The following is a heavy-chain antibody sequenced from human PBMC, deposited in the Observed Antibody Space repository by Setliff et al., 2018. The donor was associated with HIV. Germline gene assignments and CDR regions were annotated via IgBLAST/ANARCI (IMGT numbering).Heavy chain of an antibody. CDR3: ARAIDFLTEELNWCFDL. V-gene: IGHV5-51*01. Sequence: GESLKISCKASGYSFTTSWIGWVRQMPGKGLEWMGIIFPADSDTTYSPSFQGQVTISADKSISTAYLQWRSLKASDTAIYYCARAIDFLTEELNWCFDLWGRGTLVTVSS. CDR2: IFPADSDT. J-gene: IGHJ2*01. D-gene: IGHD3-9*01. CDR1: GYSFTTSW.